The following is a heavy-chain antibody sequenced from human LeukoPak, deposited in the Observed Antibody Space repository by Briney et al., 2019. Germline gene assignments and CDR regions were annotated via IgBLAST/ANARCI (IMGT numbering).Heavy chain of an antibody. D-gene: IGHD2-2*03. V-gene: IGHV3-33*01. CDR2: LSPHGNYE. CDR3: ARDWIDRSLDY. CDR1: GFTFSDYG. J-gene: IGHJ4*02. Sequence: GGSLRLSCAASGFTFSDYGIHWVRQAPGKGLECVAVLSPHGNYEYYADSVQGRFTVSRDDSKNTVYLQMNSLRDEDTAVYYCARDWIDRSLDYWGQGTLLTVSS.